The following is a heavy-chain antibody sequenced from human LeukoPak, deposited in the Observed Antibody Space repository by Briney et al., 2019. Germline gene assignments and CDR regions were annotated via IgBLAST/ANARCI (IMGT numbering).Heavy chain of an antibody. Sequence: SETLSLTCAVYGGSFSGYYWSWIRQPPGKGLEWIGEINHSGSTNYNPSLKSRVTISVDTSKNQFSLKLSSVTAVDTAVYYCASAFIVVVPAAITWFDPWGQGTLVTVSS. V-gene: IGHV4-34*01. CDR1: GGSFSGYY. CDR2: INHSGST. J-gene: IGHJ5*02. CDR3: ASAFIVVVPAAITWFDP. D-gene: IGHD2-2*02.